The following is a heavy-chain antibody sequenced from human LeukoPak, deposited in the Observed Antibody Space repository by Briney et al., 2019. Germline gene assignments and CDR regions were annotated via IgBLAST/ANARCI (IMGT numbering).Heavy chain of an antibody. V-gene: IGHV4-34*01. D-gene: IGHD2-2*02. J-gene: IGHJ5*02. CDR3: ATGLRYCTSTSCYTPWFDP. Sequence: PSETLSLTCAVYGGSFSGYYWSWIRQPPGQGLEWIGEINDSGSTNYNPSLKSRVTISLDTSKNQFSLKVSSVTAADTAVYYCATGLRYCTSTSCYTPWFDPWGQGTLVTVSS. CDR1: GGSFSGYY. CDR2: INDSGST.